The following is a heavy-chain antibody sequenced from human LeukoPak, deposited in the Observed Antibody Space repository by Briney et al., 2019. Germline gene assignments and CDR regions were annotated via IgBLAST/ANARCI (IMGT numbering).Heavy chain of an antibody. CDR3: ARGLDRWGFDP. Sequence: ASVKASCKASGYTFTSYDINWVRQATGQGLEWMGWMNPNSGNTGYAQKFQGRVTITRNTSISTAYMELSSLRSEDTAVYYCARGLDRWGFDPWGQGTLVTVSS. J-gene: IGHJ5*02. V-gene: IGHV1-8*03. CDR2: MNPNSGNT. D-gene: IGHD3/OR15-3a*01. CDR1: GYTFTSYD.